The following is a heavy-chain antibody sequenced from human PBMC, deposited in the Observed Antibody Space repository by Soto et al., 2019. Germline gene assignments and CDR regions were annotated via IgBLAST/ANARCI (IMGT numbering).Heavy chain of an antibody. CDR3: ATLTKYDILTGFYPC. CDR2: IYSDGST. Sequence: LRLSYPASGFTVNSNYMSWVRQAPGKGLEWVSVIYSDGSTYYADSVKGRFIISRDNSNNTLYFQMNSLRAEDTAVYYCATLTKYDILTGFYPCWGQGTLVTVSS. CDR1: GFTVNSNY. J-gene: IGHJ4*02. D-gene: IGHD3-9*01. V-gene: IGHV3-66*01.